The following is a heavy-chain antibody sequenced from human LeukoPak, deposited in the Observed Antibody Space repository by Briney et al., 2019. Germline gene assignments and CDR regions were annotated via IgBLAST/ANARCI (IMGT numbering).Heavy chain of an antibody. J-gene: IGHJ4*02. D-gene: IGHD6-19*01. V-gene: IGHV4-34*01. CDR3: ASSRATIRSSRWYTY. CDR2: INHSGST. Sequence: SETLSLTCAVYGGSFSGYYWSWIRQPPGKGLEWIGEINHSGSTSYNPSLKSRVTISVDTSKNQFSLKLSSVTAADTAVYYCASSRATIRSSRWYTYWGQETLVTVSA. CDR1: GGSFSGYY.